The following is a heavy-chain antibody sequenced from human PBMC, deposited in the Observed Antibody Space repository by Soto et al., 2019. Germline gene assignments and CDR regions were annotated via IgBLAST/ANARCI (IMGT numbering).Heavy chain of an antibody. J-gene: IGHJ6*02. CDR1: GGSISSYY. CDR3: ARQGFGPLHGLVDV. Sequence: QVQLQESGPGLVKPSETMSLSCTVSGGSISSYYWSWFRQSPGKRMEWIGYVHHSWGSSYNPSLQSRVAISRGTSKSQFSLKVTSVAATDTAVYYCARQGFGPLHGLVDVWGQGTTVTVSS. CDR2: VHHSWGS. D-gene: IGHD3-10*01. V-gene: IGHV4-59*08.